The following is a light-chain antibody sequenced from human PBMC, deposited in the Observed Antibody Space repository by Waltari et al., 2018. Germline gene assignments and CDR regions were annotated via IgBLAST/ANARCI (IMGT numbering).Light chain of an antibody. V-gene: IGKV1D-12*01. J-gene: IGKJ4*01. CDR3: QQASRFPRT. CDR1: QGLDNW. Sequence: TITCRASQGLDNWVSWYQQKPGEAPRLLIYYISNLETGVPSRFSGSGSGTDFTLTINSLQPEDYATYYCQQASRFPRTFGGGTKVDVK. CDR2: YIS.